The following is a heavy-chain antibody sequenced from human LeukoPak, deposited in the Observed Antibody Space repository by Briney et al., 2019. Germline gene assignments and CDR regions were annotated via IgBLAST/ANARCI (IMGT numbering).Heavy chain of an antibody. D-gene: IGHD3-9*01. J-gene: IGHJ5*02. CDR3: ASGLTT. CDR1: GGSFSGYY. V-gene: IGHV4-34*01. Sequence: SETLSLTCAVYGGSFSGYYWSWIRRPPGKGLEWIGEINHSGSTNYNPSLKSRVTISVDTSKNQFSLKLSSVTAADTAVYYCASGLTTWGQGTLVTVSS. CDR2: INHSGST.